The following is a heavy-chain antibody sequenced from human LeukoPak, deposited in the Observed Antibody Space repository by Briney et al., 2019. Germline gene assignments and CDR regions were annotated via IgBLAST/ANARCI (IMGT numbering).Heavy chain of an antibody. Sequence: PGGSLRLSCAASGFTVSSNYMSWVRQARGKGLEWVSVIYSGGSTYYADSVKGRFTTSRDNSKNTLYLQMNSLRAEDTAVYYCAREPYYPSSYYYYMDVWGKGTTVTVSS. CDR2: IYSGGST. V-gene: IGHV3-53*01. CDR3: AREPYYPSSYYYYMDV. J-gene: IGHJ6*03. CDR1: GFTVSSNY. D-gene: IGHD3-10*01.